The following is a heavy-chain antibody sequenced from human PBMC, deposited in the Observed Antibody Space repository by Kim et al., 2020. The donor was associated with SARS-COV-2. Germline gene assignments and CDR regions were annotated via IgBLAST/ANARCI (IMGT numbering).Heavy chain of an antibody. CDR1: GGSISSYY. CDR3: ARDGGYSSSWHDAFDI. CDR2: IYYSGST. Sequence: SETLSLTCTVSGGSISSYYWSWIRQPPGKGLEWIGYIYYSGSTNYNPSLKSRVTISVDTSKNQFSLKLSSVTAADTAVYYCARDGGYSSSWHDAFDIWG. J-gene: IGHJ3*02. V-gene: IGHV4-59*01. D-gene: IGHD6-13*01.